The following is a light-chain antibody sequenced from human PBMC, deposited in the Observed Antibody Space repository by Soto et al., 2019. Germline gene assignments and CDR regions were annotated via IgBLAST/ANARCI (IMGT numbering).Light chain of an antibody. CDR2: DAS. V-gene: IGKV1-39*01. Sequence: DIPMTQSPSSLSASVGDRVTITCRASQSISTSLCWFQQKPGRAPKLLISDASTLQGGVPSRFSGSGFGTDFTLTISSLQPEDFAADYSLQTYTVPRTFGQGTNLDIK. CDR1: QSISTS. CDR3: LQTYTVPRT. J-gene: IGKJ2*01.